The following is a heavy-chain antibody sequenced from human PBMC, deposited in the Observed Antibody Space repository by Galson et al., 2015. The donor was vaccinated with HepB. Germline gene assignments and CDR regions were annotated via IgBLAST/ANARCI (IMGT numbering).Heavy chain of an antibody. CDR3: AKDSTPPNDYGDYGWFDP. Sequence: SLRLSCAASGFTFSSYAMSWVRQAPGKGLEWVSAISGSGGSTYYADSVKGRFTISRDNSKNTLYLQMNSLRAEDTAVYYCAKDSTPPNDYGDYGWFDPWGQGTLVTVSS. CDR2: ISGSGGST. D-gene: IGHD4-17*01. CDR1: GFTFSSYA. J-gene: IGHJ5*02. V-gene: IGHV3-23*01.